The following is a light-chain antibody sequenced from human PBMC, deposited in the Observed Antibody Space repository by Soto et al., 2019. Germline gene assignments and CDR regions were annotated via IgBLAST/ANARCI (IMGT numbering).Light chain of an antibody. J-gene: IGKJ5*01. CDR3: QQYNNWPFS. Sequence: DIQMTQSPSSLSASVGDRVTITCRASQTINTYLNWYQQKPGKAPQLLIYAASTLQSGVPSRFSGSGSGTDFTLTITSLQPEDSAVYFCQQYNNWPFSFGQGTRLEVK. V-gene: IGKV1-39*01. CDR2: AAS. CDR1: QTINTY.